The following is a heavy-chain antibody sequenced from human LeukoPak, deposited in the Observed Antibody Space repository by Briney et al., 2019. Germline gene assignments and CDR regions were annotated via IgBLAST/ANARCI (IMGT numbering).Heavy chain of an antibody. J-gene: IGHJ6*03. CDR3: ARVSSDYSNYVPYYYYMDV. CDR1: GYFISSGYY. D-gene: IGHD4-11*01. Sequence: SETLSLTCTVSGYFISSGYYWGWIRQPPGKGLQWIGSIHHSGSTYYNPSLKSRVTISVDTSKNQFSLKLSSVTAADTAVYYCARVSSDYSNYVPYYYYMDVWGKGTTVTVSS. CDR2: IHHSGST. V-gene: IGHV4-38-2*02.